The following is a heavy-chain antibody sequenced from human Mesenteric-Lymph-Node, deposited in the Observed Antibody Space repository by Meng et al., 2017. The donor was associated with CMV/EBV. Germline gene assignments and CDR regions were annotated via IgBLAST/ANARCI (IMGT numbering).Heavy chain of an antibody. CDR1: GYTFSDSH. Sequence: ASVKVSCKTSGYTFSDSHIHWVRQAPGQGLEWMGWIDPNSGGTKYAQKFQGRVTMTRDTSISTAYMELSRLRSDDTAVYYCARGGKTMIVVVITHFDYRGQGTLVTVSS. CDR3: ARGGKTMIVVVITHFDY. D-gene: IGHD3-22*01. CDR2: IDPNSGGT. V-gene: IGHV1-2*02. J-gene: IGHJ4*02.